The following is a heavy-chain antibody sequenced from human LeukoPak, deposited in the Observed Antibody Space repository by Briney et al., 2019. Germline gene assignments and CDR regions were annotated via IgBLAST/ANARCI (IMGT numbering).Heavy chain of an antibody. J-gene: IGHJ4*02. CDR2: IIPILGIA. CDR3: ARVDYYYSSGYYYFDY. Sequence: ASVKVSCKASGGTFISYTISWVRLAPGQGLEWMGRIIPILGIANYAQKFQGRVTITADKSTSTAYMELSSLRSEDTAVYYCARVDYYYSSGYYYFDYWGQGTLVTVSS. D-gene: IGHD3-22*01. CDR1: GGTFISYT. V-gene: IGHV1-69*02.